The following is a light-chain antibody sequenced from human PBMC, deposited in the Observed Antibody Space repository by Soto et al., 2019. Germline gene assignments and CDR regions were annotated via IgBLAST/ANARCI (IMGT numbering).Light chain of an antibody. V-gene: IGKV1-39*01. CDR1: QSISSY. CDR3: QQSYSTPRT. Sequence: GDRVPITCRASQSISSYLNWYQQKPGKAPKLLIFAAYSLQSGVPSTFSGSGSGTDFTLTITSLQPEDFATYYCQQSYSTPRTFGQGTKVDIK. CDR2: AAY. J-gene: IGKJ1*01.